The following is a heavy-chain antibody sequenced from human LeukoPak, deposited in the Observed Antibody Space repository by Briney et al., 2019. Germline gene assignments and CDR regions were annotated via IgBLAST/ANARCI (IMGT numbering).Heavy chain of an antibody. V-gene: IGHV7-4-1*02. CDR1: GYTFTSYA. Sequence: ASVKVSCKASGYTFTSYAMNWVRQAPGQGLEWMGWINTNTGNPTYAQGFTGRFVFSLDTSVSTAYLQISSLKAEDTAVYYCAREDSSGYYYGLAGDFDYWGQGTLVTVSS. CDR2: INTNTGNP. CDR3: AREDSSGYYYGLAGDFDY. D-gene: IGHD3-22*01. J-gene: IGHJ4*02.